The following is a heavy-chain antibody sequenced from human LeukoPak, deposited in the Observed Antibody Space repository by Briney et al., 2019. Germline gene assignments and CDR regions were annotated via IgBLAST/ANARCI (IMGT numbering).Heavy chain of an antibody. CDR2: IRSKIYGGTP. CDR1: GFTFGDYA. D-gene: IGHD6-19*01. Sequence: PGGSLRLSCTASGFTFGDYAMTWVRQAPGKGLEWVGFIRSKIYGGTPEYAASVRGRFTISRDNAKNSLYLQMNSLRAEDTALYYCARVSDISVAAYFDYWGQGTRVTVSS. J-gene: IGHJ4*02. CDR3: ARVSDISVAAYFDY. V-gene: IGHV3-49*04.